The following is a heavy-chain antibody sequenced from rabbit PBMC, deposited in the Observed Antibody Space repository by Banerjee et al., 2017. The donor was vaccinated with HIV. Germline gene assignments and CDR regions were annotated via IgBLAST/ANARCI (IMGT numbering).Heavy chain of an antibody. CDR2: VDAGSSGFT. CDR1: GFSFSSSYV. Sequence: LQESGGDLVKPEGSLTLTCTASGFSFSSSYVMYWVRQAPGKGPEWIACVDAGSSGFTYSATWATGRFTISKTSSTTVTLQMTSLTVADTATYFCARDLVGVIGWNFGWWGPGTLVTVS. D-gene: IGHD4-1*01. V-gene: IGHV1S45*01. J-gene: IGHJ4*01. CDR3: ARDLVGVIGWNFGW.